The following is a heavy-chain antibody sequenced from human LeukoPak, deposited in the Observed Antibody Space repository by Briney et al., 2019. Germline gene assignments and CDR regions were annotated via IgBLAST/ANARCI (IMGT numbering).Heavy chain of an antibody. CDR3: ARGHGVYGMDV. Sequence: PSETLSLTCAVYGGSFSGYYWSWIRQPPGKGLEWIGEINHSGSTNYNPSLKSRVTISVDTSKNQFSLKLSSVTAADTAVYYCARGHGVYGMDVWGQGTTVTVSS. CDR1: GGSFSGYY. D-gene: IGHD3-16*01. V-gene: IGHV4-34*01. J-gene: IGHJ6*02. CDR2: INHSGST.